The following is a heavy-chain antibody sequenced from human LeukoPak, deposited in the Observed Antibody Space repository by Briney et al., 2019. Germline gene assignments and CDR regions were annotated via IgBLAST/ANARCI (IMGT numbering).Heavy chain of an antibody. Sequence: GGSLGLSCAASGFTFSSYTMNWVRQAPGKGLEWVSSISSSSSYIYYADSVKGRFTISRDNAKNSLYLQMNSLRAEDTAVYYCARDLWGGVGATGYWGQGTLVTVSS. CDR3: ARDLWGGVGATGY. D-gene: IGHD1-26*01. CDR2: ISSSSSYI. J-gene: IGHJ4*02. V-gene: IGHV3-21*01. CDR1: GFTFSSYT.